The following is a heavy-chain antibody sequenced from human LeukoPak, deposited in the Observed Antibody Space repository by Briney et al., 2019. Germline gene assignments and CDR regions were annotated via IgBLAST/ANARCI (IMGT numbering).Heavy chain of an antibody. D-gene: IGHD1-7*01. V-gene: IGHV3-21*01. CDR1: GFTFSSYS. CDR2: ISSSSSYI. Sequence: PGGSLRLSCAASGFTFSSYSMNWVRQAPGKGLEWVSSISSSSSYIYYADSVKGRFTISRDNAKNSLYLQMNSLRAEDTAVYYCARDLITGTTSGVYWGQGTLVTVSS. CDR3: ARDLITGTTSGVY. J-gene: IGHJ4*02.